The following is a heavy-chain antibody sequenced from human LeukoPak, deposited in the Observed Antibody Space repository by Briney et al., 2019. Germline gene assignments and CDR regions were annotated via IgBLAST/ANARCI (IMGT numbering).Heavy chain of an antibody. CDR1: GYSISSGFY. J-gene: IGHJ4*02. V-gene: IGHV4-38-2*02. CDR3: ARFFRTVWELPYY. Sequence: SETLSLTCSVSGYSISSGFYCGWIRQPPGKGLEWIGNIYHDGNTYYNPSLKSRVTISVDTSKNQFSLRLSSVTAADTAVYYCARFFRTVWELPYYWGPGTLVTVSS. D-gene: IGHD1-26*01. CDR2: IYHDGNT.